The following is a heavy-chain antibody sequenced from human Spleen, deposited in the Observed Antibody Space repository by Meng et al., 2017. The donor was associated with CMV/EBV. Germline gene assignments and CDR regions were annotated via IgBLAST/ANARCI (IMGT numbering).Heavy chain of an antibody. V-gene: IGHV4-59*01. CDR3: AGNNYDFWSGERGDY. Sequence: SGGSISSNYWSWIRQPPGKGLEWIGYIYYSGSTNYNPSLKSRVTMSVDTSKKQFSLKLSSVTAADTAVYYCAGNNYDFWSGERGDYWGQGTLVTVSS. D-gene: IGHD3-3*01. CDR2: IYYSGST. CDR1: GGSISSNY. J-gene: IGHJ4*02.